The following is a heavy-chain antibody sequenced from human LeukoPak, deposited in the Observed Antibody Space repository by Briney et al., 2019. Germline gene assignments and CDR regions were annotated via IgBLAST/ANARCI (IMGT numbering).Heavy chain of an antibody. CDR3: AKDSGPWGYCTTTSCYFAY. Sequence: GGSLRLSCAASGFTFSSYAMSRVRQAPGKGLEWVSAISDSGSSPYYADSVRGRFTISRDNSKNTLHLQMNSLSAGDTAVYYCAKDSGPWGYCTTTSCYFAYWGQGALVTVSS. CDR1: GFTFSSYA. V-gene: IGHV3-23*01. J-gene: IGHJ4*02. D-gene: IGHD2-2*01. CDR2: ISDSGSSP.